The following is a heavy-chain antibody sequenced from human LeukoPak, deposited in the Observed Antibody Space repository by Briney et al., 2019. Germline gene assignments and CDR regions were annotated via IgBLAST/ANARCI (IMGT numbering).Heavy chain of an antibody. Sequence: GESLKISCKGSGYSFTSYWIGWVLQMPGKGLEWMVIIYPGDSDTRYSPSFQGQVTISADKSISTAYLQWSSLKASDTAMYYCARRIAVAGGGANWFDPWRQGTLVTVSS. CDR3: ARRIAVAGGGANWFDP. CDR1: GYSFTSYW. D-gene: IGHD6-19*01. V-gene: IGHV5-51*01. CDR2: IYPGDSDT. J-gene: IGHJ5*02.